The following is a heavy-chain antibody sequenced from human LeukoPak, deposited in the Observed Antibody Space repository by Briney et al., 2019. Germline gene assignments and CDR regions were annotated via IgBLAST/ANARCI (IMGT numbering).Heavy chain of an antibody. CDR2: ISYSGST. CDR1: GDSMTNYY. Sequence: SETLSLACTVSGDSMTNYYWSWIRQPPGMGLEWIGYISYSGSTNYNPSLRSRVTISIDTSKNQFSLKLSSVTAADTAVYYCASAPHVTYFDFWGQGALVTVST. D-gene: IGHD2/OR15-2a*01. J-gene: IGHJ4*02. V-gene: IGHV4-59*08. CDR3: ASAPHVTYFDF.